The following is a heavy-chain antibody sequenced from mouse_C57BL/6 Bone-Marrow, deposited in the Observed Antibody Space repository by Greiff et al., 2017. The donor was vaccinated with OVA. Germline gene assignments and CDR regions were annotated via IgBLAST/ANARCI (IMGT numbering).Heavy chain of an antibody. CDR3: ARLDYYGSSWDY. D-gene: IGHD1-1*01. V-gene: IGHV5-12*01. Sequence: EVMLVESGGGLVQPGGSLKLSCAASGFTFSDYYMYWVRQTPEKRLVWVAYISNGGGSTYYPDTVKGRFTISRDNDKNTLYLQMSRRKSEDTSMYYCARLDYYGSSWDYWDQGTTLTVTS. CDR1: GFTFSDYY. CDR2: ISNGGGST. J-gene: IGHJ2*01.